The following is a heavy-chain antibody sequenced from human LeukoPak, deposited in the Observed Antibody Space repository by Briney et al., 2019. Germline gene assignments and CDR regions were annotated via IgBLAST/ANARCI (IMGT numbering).Heavy chain of an antibody. CDR2: IRSKAYGGTT. CDR3: RRVLDWFDP. CDR1: GFTFGAYA. J-gene: IGHJ5*02. V-gene: IGHV3-49*04. Sequence: PGGSLRLSCMASGFTFGAYAVSWVRQAPGKGLECVGFIRSKAYGGTTEYAASVKGRFTISRDDSKSIAYLQMNSLKTKDTAVYYCRRVLDWFDPWGQGTLVTVSS. D-gene: IGHD2-8*02.